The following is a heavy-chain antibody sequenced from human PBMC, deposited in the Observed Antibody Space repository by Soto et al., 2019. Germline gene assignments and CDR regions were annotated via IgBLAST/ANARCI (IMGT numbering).Heavy chain of an antibody. Sequence: SETLSLTCAVYGGSFSGYYWSWIRQPPGKGLEWIGEINHSGSTDYNPSLKSRVTISVDTSKNQFSLKLSSVTAADTAVYYCAQWLVPRGPYYYGMDVWGQGTTVTVSS. D-gene: IGHD6-19*01. J-gene: IGHJ6*02. CDR3: AQWLVPRGPYYYGMDV. V-gene: IGHV4-34*01. CDR1: GGSFSGYY. CDR2: INHSGST.